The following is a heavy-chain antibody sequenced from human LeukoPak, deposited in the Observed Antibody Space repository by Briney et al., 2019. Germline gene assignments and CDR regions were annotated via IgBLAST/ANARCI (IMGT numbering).Heavy chain of an antibody. V-gene: IGHV4-59*08. CDR1: GGSISSYY. CDR3: ARHGYSGSYRY. Sequence: SETLSLTCTVSGGSISSYYWSWIRQPPGKGLEWIGYIYYSGSTNYNPSLKSRVTISVDTSKNQFSLKLSSVTAADTAVYYCARHGYSGSYRYWGQGTLVTVSS. D-gene: IGHD1-26*01. J-gene: IGHJ4*02. CDR2: IYYSGST.